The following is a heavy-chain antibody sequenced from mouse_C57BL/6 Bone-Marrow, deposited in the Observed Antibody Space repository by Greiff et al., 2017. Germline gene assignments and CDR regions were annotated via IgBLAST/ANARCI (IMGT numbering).Heavy chain of an antibody. V-gene: IGHV2-2*01. Sequence: VKVEESGPGLVQPSQSLSITCTVSGFSLTSYGVHWVRQSPGKGLEWLGVIWSGGSTAYNAAFISRLSISKDNSKSQVFFTMNSLQADDTAIYYCSRNAALIRDYWGQGTTLTVSS. CDR1: GFSLTSYG. J-gene: IGHJ2*01. CDR3: SRNAALIRDY. CDR2: IWSGGST.